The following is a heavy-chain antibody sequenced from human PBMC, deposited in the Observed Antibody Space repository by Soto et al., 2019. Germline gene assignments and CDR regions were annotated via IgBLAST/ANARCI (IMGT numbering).Heavy chain of an antibody. CDR2: INPSGGAT. CDR3: ARGSSLALDY. J-gene: IGHJ4*02. Sequence: QVQMVQSGAEVKKPGASVKVSCEASGYTFTDYYMHWVRQAPGQGLEWMGRINPSGGATTYVQKLQGRVTMTTDTSTSTVYMDLSSLTSEDTAVYYCARGSSLALDYWGQGTLVTVSS. CDR1: GYTFTDYY. V-gene: IGHV1-46*04.